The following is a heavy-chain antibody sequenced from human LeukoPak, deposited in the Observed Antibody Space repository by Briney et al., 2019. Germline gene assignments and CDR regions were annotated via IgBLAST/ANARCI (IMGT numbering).Heavy chain of an antibody. Sequence: GGSLRLSCAASGFTFSAYTMNWVRQAPGKGLEWVSAISGSGGSTYYADSVKGRFTISRDNSKNTLYLQMNSLRAEDTAVYYCAKDRLSVAATLFLYDLWGRGTLVTVSS. CDR2: ISGSGGST. D-gene: IGHD2-15*01. J-gene: IGHJ2*01. CDR1: GFTFSAYT. CDR3: AKDRLSVAATLFLYDL. V-gene: IGHV3-23*01.